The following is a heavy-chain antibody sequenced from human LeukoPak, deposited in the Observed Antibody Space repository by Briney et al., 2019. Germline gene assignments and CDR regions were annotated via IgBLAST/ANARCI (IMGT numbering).Heavy chain of an antibody. J-gene: IGHJ5*02. D-gene: IGHD3-3*01. Sequence: SVKVSCKASGGTFSSYAISWVRQAPGQGLEWMGGIIPIFGTANYAQKFQGRVTITADESTSTAYMELSSLRSEDTAVYYCARAKDFWSGYTLSNWFDPWGQGTLVTVSS. CDR2: IIPIFGTA. CDR3: ARAKDFWSGYTLSNWFDP. V-gene: IGHV1-69*01. CDR1: GGTFSSYA.